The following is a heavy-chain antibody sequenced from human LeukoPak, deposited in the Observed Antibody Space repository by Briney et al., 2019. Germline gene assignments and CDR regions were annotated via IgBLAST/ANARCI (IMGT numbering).Heavy chain of an antibody. CDR3: ARHGPNSRPHGWFDP. CDR2: IYYSGST. CDR1: GGSISSISYY. D-gene: IGHD6-13*01. Sequence: PSETLSLTCTVSGGSISSISYYWGWIRQPPGKGLEWIGSIYYSGSTYYNPSLKSRVTISVDTSKNQFSLKLSSVTAADTAVYQCARHGPNSRPHGWFDPWGQGTLVTVSS. J-gene: IGHJ5*02. V-gene: IGHV4-39*01.